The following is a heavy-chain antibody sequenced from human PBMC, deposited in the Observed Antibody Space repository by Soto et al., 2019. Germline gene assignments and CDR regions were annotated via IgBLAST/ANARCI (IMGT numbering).Heavy chain of an antibody. CDR2: ISYDGSNK. CDR3: ARDGLKGVVITKPPRPHSDIDY. CDR1: GFPFSSYA. D-gene: IGHD3-22*01. Sequence: GGSLRLSCAASGFPFSSYAMHWVRQAPGKGLEWVAVISYDGSNKYYADSVKGRFTISRDNSKNTLYLQMNSLRAEDTAVYYCARDGLKGVVITKPPRPHSDIDYWGQGTLVTVSS. J-gene: IGHJ4*02. V-gene: IGHV3-30-3*01.